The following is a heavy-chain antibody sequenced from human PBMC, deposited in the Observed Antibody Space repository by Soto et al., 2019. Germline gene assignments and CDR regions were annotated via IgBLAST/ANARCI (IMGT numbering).Heavy chain of an antibody. CDR2: IQSGGST. CDR1: GFTVSTKY. CDR3: TRDDVYCDGGGCYGVPMDV. D-gene: IGHD2-15*01. J-gene: IGHJ6*01. Sequence: VQLVESGGGLVQPGGSLRLSCAASGFTVSTKYMSWVRQAPGKGLEWVSLIQSGGSTYYAGSVEGRFTISRDNSENMLFLQMNSLRVEDTAMYYCTRDDVYCDGGGCYGVPMDVWGKGPRSPSPQ. V-gene: IGHV3-66*01.